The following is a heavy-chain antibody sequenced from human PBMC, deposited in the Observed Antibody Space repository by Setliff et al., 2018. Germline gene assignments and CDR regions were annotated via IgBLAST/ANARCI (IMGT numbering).Heavy chain of an antibody. CDR2: IFYTGST. J-gene: IGHJ6*03. Sequence: PSETLSLTCTVSNGSISSGNYFWGSIRQPPGKGLEWMGSIFYTGSTYYSPSLKSRVTMSIDTSKNQFSLNLNSVTAADTAVYYCARQPYSTTYYYYYYYMDVWGKGTTVTVSS. V-gene: IGHV4-39*01. D-gene: IGHD6-13*01. CDR3: ARQPYSTTYYYYYYYMDV. CDR1: NGSISSGNYF.